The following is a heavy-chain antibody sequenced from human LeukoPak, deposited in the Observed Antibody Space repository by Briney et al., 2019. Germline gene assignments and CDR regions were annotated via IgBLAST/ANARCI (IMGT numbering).Heavy chain of an antibody. CDR1: GFTFSDYA. D-gene: IGHD6-13*01. J-gene: IGHJ4*02. V-gene: IGHV3-23*01. CDR2: ISSTGGSP. CDR3: AKDPRWLFSGGTDY. Sequence: GGSLRLSCVASGFTFSDYAMSWVRQAPGKGLEWVSGISSTGGSPYYADSVKGRFTISRDNSKNTLYLQLNSLRAEDTAIYNCAKDPRWLFSGGTDYWGQGTLITVSS.